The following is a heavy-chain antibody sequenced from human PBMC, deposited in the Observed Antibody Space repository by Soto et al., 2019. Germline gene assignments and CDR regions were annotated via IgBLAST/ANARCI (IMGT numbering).Heavy chain of an antibody. CDR1: CGSLSSGSYY. D-gene: IGHD5-12*01. CDR2: IYSSGST. J-gene: IGHJ4*02. V-gene: IGHV4-61*01. Sequence: SETLSLPCTVSCGSLSSGSYYWSWVRQPPGKGLEWIGYIYSSGSTSYNPSLKSRVTISVDTSKNQFSLKLSSVTAADTAVYYCARDGDGYNYWGQGTLVTVSS. CDR3: ARDGDGYNY.